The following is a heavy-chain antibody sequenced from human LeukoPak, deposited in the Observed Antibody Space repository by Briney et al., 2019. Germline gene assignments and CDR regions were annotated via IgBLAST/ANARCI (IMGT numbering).Heavy chain of an antibody. Sequence: ASVKVSCKTSGYTFTDFSVHWVRQAPGQGLEWMGIINPTGGSAGFAQKFQGRVTITADKSTSTAYMELSSLRSEDTAVYYCATRGYDYVWGSYRQYYFDYWGQGTLVTVSS. J-gene: IGHJ4*02. CDR2: INPTGGSA. CDR3: ATRGYDYVWGSYRQYYFDY. D-gene: IGHD3-16*02. V-gene: IGHV1-46*01. CDR1: GYTFTDFS.